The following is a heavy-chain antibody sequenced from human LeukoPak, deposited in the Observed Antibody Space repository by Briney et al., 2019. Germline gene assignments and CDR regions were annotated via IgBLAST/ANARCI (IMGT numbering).Heavy chain of an antibody. CDR2: IYYSGST. CDR3: ASAGPGGVGYYDILTGYYPFDY. D-gene: IGHD3-9*01. V-gene: IGHV4-39*01. Sequence: SETLSLTCTVSGGSISSSSYYWGWIRQPPGKVLEWIGSIYYSGSTYYNPSLKSRVTISVDTSKNQFSLKLSFVTAADTAVYYCASAGPGGVGYYDILTGYYPFDYWGQGTQVTVSS. CDR1: GGSISSSSYY. J-gene: IGHJ4*02.